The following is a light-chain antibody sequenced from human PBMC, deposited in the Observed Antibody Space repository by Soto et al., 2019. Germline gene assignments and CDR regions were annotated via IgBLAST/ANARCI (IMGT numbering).Light chain of an antibody. CDR1: GTDVGQYNY. J-gene: IGLJ2*01. V-gene: IGLV2-8*01. CDR2: HVS. Sequence: QSALTQPPSASGSPGQSVTISCTGAGTDVGQYNYVSWYQQHPGKAPKLLIHHVSRRPSGVPARFSGSKSGNTASLTVSGLQTGDEADYYCSSYGGFNNVLFGGGTQLTVL. CDR3: SSYGGFNNVL.